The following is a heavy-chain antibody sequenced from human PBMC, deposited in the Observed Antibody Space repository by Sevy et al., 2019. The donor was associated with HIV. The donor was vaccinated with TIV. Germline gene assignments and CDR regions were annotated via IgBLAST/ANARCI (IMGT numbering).Heavy chain of an antibody. CDR1: GFTFSTYA. Sequence: GGSLRLSCAASGFTFSTYAMYWVRQAPGKGLEWVAVISDGGNIKDYADSVKGRFTVSRDNSKNTLYLQMNSLRADDTAVYYCTGHYYDSTGYYFPLDYWGQGTLVTVSS. J-gene: IGHJ4*02. CDR3: TGHYYDSTGYYFPLDY. V-gene: IGHV3-30*04. D-gene: IGHD3-22*01. CDR2: ISDGGNIK.